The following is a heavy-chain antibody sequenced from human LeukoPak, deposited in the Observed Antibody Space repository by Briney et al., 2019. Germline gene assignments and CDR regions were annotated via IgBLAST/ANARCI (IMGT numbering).Heavy chain of an antibody. D-gene: IGHD3-10*01. CDR2: ISYDGSNK. CDR1: GFTFSSYG. CDR3: AKAAFFGEHTYYGMDV. V-gene: IGHV3-30*18. J-gene: IGHJ6*04. Sequence: GRSLRLSCAASGFTFSSYGMHWVRQAPGKGLEWVAVISYDGSNKYYADSVKGRFTISRDNSKNTLYLQMNSLRAEDTAVYYCAKAAFFGEHTYYGMDVWGKGTTVTVSS.